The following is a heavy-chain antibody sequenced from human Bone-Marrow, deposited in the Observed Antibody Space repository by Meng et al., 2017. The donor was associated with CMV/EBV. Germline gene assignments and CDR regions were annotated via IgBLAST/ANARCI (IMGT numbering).Heavy chain of an antibody. D-gene: IGHD1-14*01. CDR1: GFTFSSYT. V-gene: IGHV3-48*01. CDR3: ARGGYNGRNLDY. Sequence: ETLSRTCAASGFTFSSYTMNWVRQAPGKGLEWDSYISSSSSTIYYADSVKGRFTISRDKAKNSLYLQMNSLRAEDTAVYYCARGGYNGRNLDYWGHGTLDTVSS. J-gene: IGHJ4*01. CDR2: ISSSSSTI.